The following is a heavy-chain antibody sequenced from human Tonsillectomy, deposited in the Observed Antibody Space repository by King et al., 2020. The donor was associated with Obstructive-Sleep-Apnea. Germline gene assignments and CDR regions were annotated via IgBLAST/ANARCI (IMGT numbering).Heavy chain of an antibody. V-gene: IGHV3-30*04. D-gene: IGHD6-19*01. J-gene: IGHJ3*01. CDR3: ARDVAPWGSGFYPDAFDF. CDR1: GFTFTTYS. Sequence: VQLVESGGGVVQPGRSLRLSCAASGFTFTTYSIHWVRQAPGKGLEWVAFISYEASVQHYADSVKGRFIISRDNSRNTYLQMNSLTADDTAVYYCARDVAPWGSGFYPDAFDFWGQGTMVTVSS. CDR2: ISYEASVQ.